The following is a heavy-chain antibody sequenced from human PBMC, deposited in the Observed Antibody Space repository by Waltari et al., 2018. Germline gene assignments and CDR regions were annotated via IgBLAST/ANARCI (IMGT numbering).Heavy chain of an antibody. CDR3: ARLVAVAGRALTSPFDY. V-gene: IGHV4-38-2*01. CDR2: IYHSGRT. Sequence: QVQLQESGPGLVKPSETLSLTCAVSGYSISSGYYWGWIRQPPGKGLEWIGSIYHSGRTYYNPALKSRVTISVDTSKNQFSLKLSSVTAADTAVYYCARLVAVAGRALTSPFDYWGQGTLVTVSS. J-gene: IGHJ4*02. D-gene: IGHD6-19*01. CDR1: GYSISSGYY.